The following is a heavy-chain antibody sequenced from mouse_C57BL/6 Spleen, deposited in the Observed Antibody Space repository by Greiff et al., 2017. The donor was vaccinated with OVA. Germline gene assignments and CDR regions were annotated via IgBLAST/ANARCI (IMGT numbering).Heavy chain of an antibody. V-gene: IGHV1-52*01. CDR3: ARDGSGSWFAY. J-gene: IGHJ3*01. CDR1: GYTFTSYW. D-gene: IGHD3-2*02. Sequence: QVQLQQPGAELVRPGSSVKLSCKASGYTFTSYWMHWVKQRPIQGLEWIGNIDPSDSETNYPQKFPYTAPLTVDKSSSTAYMQLSSLTSEDSAVYYCARDGSGSWFAYWGQGTLVTVSA. CDR2: IDPSDSET.